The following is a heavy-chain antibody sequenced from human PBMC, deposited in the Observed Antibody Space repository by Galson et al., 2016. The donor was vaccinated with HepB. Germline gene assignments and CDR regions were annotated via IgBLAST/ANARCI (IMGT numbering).Heavy chain of an antibody. V-gene: IGHV1-18*01. D-gene: IGHD1-14*01. CDR2: ISVFNGDA. J-gene: IGHJ3*02. Sequence: SVKVSCKASGYKFSNFGVTWVRQAPGQGLEWMGMISVFNGDANYARKFQGRVAMTTDSSTNTAYMDLGSLRSDDTAVYYCGRALSGNLRASDIWGQGTMVTISS. CDR1: GYKFSNFG. CDR3: GRALSGNLRASDI.